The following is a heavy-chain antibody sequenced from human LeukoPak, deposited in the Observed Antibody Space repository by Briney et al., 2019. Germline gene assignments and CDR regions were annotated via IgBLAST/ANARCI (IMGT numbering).Heavy chain of an antibody. Sequence: GASVKVSCKASAYTFTSYDINWVRQATGQGLEWMGWMNPNSGNTGYAQKFQGRVTMTRNTSISTAYMELSSLRSEDTAVYYCARDLKYSSAPDVDKTFDPWGQGTLVTVSS. D-gene: IGHD6-25*01. CDR1: AYTFTSYD. CDR3: ARDLKYSSAPDVDKTFDP. CDR2: MNPNSGNT. J-gene: IGHJ5*02. V-gene: IGHV1-8*02.